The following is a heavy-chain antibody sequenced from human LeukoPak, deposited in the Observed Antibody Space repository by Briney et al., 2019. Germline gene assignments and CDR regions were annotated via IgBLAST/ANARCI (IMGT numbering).Heavy chain of an antibody. CDR1: GGSISGYY. J-gene: IGHJ6*02. Sequence: PSETLSLTCTVSGGSISGYYWSWTRQPPGKGLEWIGYIYYSGTTNYNPSLKSRVTISLDTSKNQFSLRLSSVTAADTAVYYCARGGKYYYYYGIDVWGQGTTVTVSS. CDR3: ARGGKYYYYYGIDV. D-gene: IGHD3-10*01. V-gene: IGHV4-59*01. CDR2: IYYSGTT.